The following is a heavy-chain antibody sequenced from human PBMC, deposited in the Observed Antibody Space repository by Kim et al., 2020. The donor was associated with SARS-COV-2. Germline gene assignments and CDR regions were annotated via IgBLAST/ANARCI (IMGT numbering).Heavy chain of an antibody. D-gene: IGHD2-2*01. CDR3: ARERGWDTSWALYYYYGMDV. CDR2: ISSSSSYI. CDR1: GFTFSSYS. J-gene: IGHJ6*02. Sequence: GGSLRLSCAASGFTFSSYSMNWVRQAPGKGLEWVSSISSSSSYIYYADSVKGRFTISRDNAKNSLYLQMNSLRAEDTAVYYCARERGWDTSWALYYYYGMDVWGQGTTVTVSS. V-gene: IGHV3-21*01.